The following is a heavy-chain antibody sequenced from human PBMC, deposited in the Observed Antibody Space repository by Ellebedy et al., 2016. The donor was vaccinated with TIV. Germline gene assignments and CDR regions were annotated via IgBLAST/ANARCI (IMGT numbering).Heavy chain of an antibody. J-gene: IGHJ4*02. CDR2: INHSGST. Sequence: MPSETLSLTCTVSGGSISSYYWSWIRQPPGKGLEWIGEINHSGSTNYNPSLKSRVTISVDTSKNQFSLKLSSVTAADTAVYYCARGPSYYFDYWGQGTLVTVSS. CDR1: GGSISSYY. V-gene: IGHV4-34*01. CDR3: ARGPSYYFDY.